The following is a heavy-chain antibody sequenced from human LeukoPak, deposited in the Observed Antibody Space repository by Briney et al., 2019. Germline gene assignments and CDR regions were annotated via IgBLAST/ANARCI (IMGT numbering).Heavy chain of an antibody. Sequence: PSETLSLTCAVFGGSLSDYYWSWIRQPPGQGLEWIGEINHSGVTNYHPSLKSRVTISVVMSKNQFSLNLSSVTAADTAVYYCARSIGNYDYDGYYSYGMDVWGQGTTVTVSS. D-gene: IGHD3-16*01. CDR2: INHSGVT. CDR3: ARSIGNYDYDGYYSYGMDV. CDR1: GGSLSDYY. J-gene: IGHJ6*02. V-gene: IGHV4-34*01.